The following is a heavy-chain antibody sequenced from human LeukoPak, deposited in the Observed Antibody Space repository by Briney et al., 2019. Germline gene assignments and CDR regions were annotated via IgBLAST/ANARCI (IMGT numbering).Heavy chain of an antibody. CDR3: ARVYSSSPYDAFDI. CDR1: GYSFTSYW. D-gene: IGHD6-6*01. CDR2: IYPGDSDT. Sequence: GESLMISGKGSGYSFTSYWIGWVRQMPGKGLEWMGIIYPGDSDTRYSPSFQGQVTISADKSNSTAYLQWSSLKASDTAMYYCARVYSSSPYDAFDIWGQGTMVTVSS. J-gene: IGHJ3*02. V-gene: IGHV5-51*01.